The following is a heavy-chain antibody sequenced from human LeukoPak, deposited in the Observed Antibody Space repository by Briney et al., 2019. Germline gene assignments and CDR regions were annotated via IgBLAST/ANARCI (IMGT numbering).Heavy chain of an antibody. CDR2: ISGSGGST. D-gene: IGHD6-13*01. CDR3: AREGAVSGENWFDP. Sequence: GGSLRLSCAASGFTFSSYAMSWVRQAPGKGLEWVSAISGSGGSTYYADSVKGRFTISRDNSKNSLYLQMNTLRVEDTAVYYCAREGAVSGENWFDPWGQGTLVTVSS. J-gene: IGHJ5*02. V-gene: IGHV3-23*01. CDR1: GFTFSSYA.